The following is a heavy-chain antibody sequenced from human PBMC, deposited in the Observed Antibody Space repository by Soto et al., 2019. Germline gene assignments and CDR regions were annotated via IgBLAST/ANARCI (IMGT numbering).Heavy chain of an antibody. Sequence: GGSLRLSCAASGFTFSSYWMHWVRQAPGKGLVWVSRINSDGSSTSYADSVKGRFTISRDNAKNTLYLQMNSLRAEDTAVYYCARDQSWYYYYYGMDVWGQGTTVTVSS. CDR2: INSDGSST. J-gene: IGHJ6*02. D-gene: IGHD6-13*01. CDR1: GFTFSSYW. CDR3: ARDQSWYYYYYGMDV. V-gene: IGHV3-74*01.